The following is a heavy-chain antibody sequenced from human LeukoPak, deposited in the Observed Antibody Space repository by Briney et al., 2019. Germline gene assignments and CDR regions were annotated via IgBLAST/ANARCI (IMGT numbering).Heavy chain of an antibody. Sequence: PGGSLRLSCAASGFTFTNYWMTWVRQAPGQGLEWVANIKQDGSEKNYVDSVKGRFTISRDNVKKSVFLQMNSLRVEDTAIYYCAISIQLPDWGQGTLVTVSS. V-gene: IGHV3-7*01. CDR3: AISIQLPD. CDR1: GFTFTNYW. CDR2: IKQDGSEK. D-gene: IGHD1-1*01. J-gene: IGHJ4*02.